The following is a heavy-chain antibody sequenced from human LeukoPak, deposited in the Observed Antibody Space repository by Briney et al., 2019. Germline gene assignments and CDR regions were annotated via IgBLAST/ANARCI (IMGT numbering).Heavy chain of an antibody. CDR2: INSDGSST. Sequence: QPGGSLRLSCAASGLTSSYYWMHWVRQAPGKGLVWVSRINSDGSSTTYADSVKGRFTTSRDTAKNTLYLQTNTLRAEDTALYCCARAPSAGDYYPWYFVLWGGGSLVTVSS. V-gene: IGHV3-74*01. CDR1: GLTSSYYW. D-gene: IGHD7-27*01. CDR3: ARAPSAGDYYPWYFVL. J-gene: IGHJ2*01.